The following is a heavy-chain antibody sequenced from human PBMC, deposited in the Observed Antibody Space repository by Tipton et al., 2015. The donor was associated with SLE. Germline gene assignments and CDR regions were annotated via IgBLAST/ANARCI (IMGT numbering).Heavy chain of an antibody. CDR3: AGAVEWLLEPAQYSWFDP. D-gene: IGHD3-3*01. J-gene: IGHJ5*02. CDR1: GYTFTSYG. V-gene: IGHV1-18*01. Sequence: QLVQSGAEVKKPGASVKVSCKASGYTFTSYGISWVRQAPGQGLEWMGWISAYNGNTNYAQKLQGRVTMTTDTSTSPAYMELRSLRSDDTAVYYCAGAVEWLLEPAQYSWFDPWGQGTLVTVSS. CDR2: ISAYNGNT.